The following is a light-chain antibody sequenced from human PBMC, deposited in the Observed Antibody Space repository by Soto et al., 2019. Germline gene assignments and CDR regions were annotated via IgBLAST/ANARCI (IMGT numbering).Light chain of an antibody. CDR2: AAS. J-gene: IGKJ5*01. CDR3: QQYENLPT. V-gene: IGKV1-6*01. Sequence: IQLTQYPSSLSASVGDRVTITCLASQAIRSALGWYQQKPGKVPKLLIYAASTLQSGVPSRFSGSGSGTDFTFTISRLQPEDIATYYCQQYENLPTFGQGTRLEIK. CDR1: QAIRSA.